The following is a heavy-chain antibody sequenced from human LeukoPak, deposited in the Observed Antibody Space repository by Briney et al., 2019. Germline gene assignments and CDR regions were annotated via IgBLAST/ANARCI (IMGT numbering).Heavy chain of an antibody. CDR1: GGSIHSY. D-gene: IGHD3-10*01. CDR2: ISGSGTI. J-gene: IGHJ5*02. CDR3: TRDSGTTGEVKFDP. Sequence: SETLSLTCTVSGGSIHSYWSWIRQPAGKGLEWIGRISGSGTITYNPALQSRLTISIDTSKNQFSLKLMSVTAADTAVYYCTRDSGTTGEVKFDPWGQGTLVTVSS. V-gene: IGHV4-4*07.